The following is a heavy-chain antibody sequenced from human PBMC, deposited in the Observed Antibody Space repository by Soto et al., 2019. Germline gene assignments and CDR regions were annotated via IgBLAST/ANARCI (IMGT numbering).Heavy chain of an antibody. J-gene: IGHJ4*02. CDR1: GLTLSDYY. CDR2: ISLSSSYT. D-gene: IGHD5-18*01. CDR3: AIDGYGFGKGYYLDH. V-gene: IGHV3-11*06. Sequence: QVQLVESGGGLVKPGGSLRLSCAASGLTLSDYYMTWIRQAPGKGLEWVSDISLSSSYTNYADSVKGRFTISRDNAKNSLYLQMNSLRAEDTAVYYCAIDGYGFGKGYYLDHWGQGTLVTVSS.